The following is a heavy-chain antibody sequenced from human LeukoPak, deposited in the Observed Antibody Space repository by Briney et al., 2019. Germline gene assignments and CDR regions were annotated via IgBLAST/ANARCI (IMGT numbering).Heavy chain of an antibody. CDR2: INHSGST. Sequence: SETVSLTCGVYGGSFSGYYWSWIHQPPGKGLEWIGEINHSGSTNYNPSLKSRVTISVDTSKNQFSLKLSSVTAADTAVYYCARAPKVRAYFDYWGQGTLVTVSS. J-gene: IGHJ4*02. CDR1: GGSFSGYY. V-gene: IGHV4-34*01. CDR3: ARAPKVRAYFDY.